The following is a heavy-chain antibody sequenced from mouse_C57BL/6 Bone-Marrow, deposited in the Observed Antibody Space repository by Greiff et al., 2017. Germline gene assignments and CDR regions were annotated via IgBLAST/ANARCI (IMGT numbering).Heavy chain of an antibody. J-gene: IGHJ3*01. CDR3: ASGLRFAY. D-gene: IGHD6-1*01. V-gene: IGHV5-6*01. Sequence: EVQVVESGGDLVKPGGSLKLSCAASGFTFSSYGMSWVRQTPDKRLEWVATISSGGSYTYYPDSVKGRFTISRDNAKNTLYLQMSSLKSEDTAMYYCASGLRFAYWGQGTLVTVSA. CDR1: GFTFSSYG. CDR2: ISSGGSYT.